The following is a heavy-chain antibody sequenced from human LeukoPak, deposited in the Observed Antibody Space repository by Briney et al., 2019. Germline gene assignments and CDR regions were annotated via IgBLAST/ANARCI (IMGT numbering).Heavy chain of an antibody. CDR2: IYYSGST. J-gene: IGHJ4*02. V-gene: IGHV4-39*01. D-gene: IGHD3-22*01. Sequence: SETLSLTCTVSGGSISSSSYYWGWIRQPPGKGLEWIGSIYYSGSTYYNPSLKSRVTISVDTSKNQFSLKLSSATAADTAVYYCARTQYYYDSSGAIDYWGQGTLVTVSS. CDR1: GGSISSSSYY. CDR3: ARTQYYYDSSGAIDY.